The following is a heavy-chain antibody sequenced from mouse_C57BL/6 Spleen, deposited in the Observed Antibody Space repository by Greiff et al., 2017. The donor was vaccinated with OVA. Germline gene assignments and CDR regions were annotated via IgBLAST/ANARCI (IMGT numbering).Heavy chain of an antibody. V-gene: IGHV5-6*01. Sequence: EVQLVESGGDLVKPGGSLKLSCAASGFTFSSYGMPWVRQTPDKRLEWVATISRGGSYTYYPDNVKGRFTISIDNAKNTLYLQMSSLKSEDSAMYYCAREGALDYWGQGTTLTVSS. J-gene: IGHJ2*01. CDR1: GFTFSSYG. CDR2: ISRGGSYT. CDR3: AREGALDY. D-gene: IGHD3-3*01.